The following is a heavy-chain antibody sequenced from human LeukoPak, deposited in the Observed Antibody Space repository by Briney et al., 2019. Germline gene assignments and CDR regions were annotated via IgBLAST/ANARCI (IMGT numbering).Heavy chain of an antibody. D-gene: IGHD6-13*01. Sequence: GESLKISCKGSGYSFTSYWIGWVRQMPGKGLGWMGIIYPGDSDTRYSPSFQGQVTTSADKSISTAYLQWSSLKASDTAMYYCARRDDSSSWYYFDYWGQGTLVTVSS. CDR2: IYPGDSDT. CDR1: GYSFTSYW. V-gene: IGHV5-51*01. J-gene: IGHJ4*02. CDR3: ARRDDSSSWYYFDY.